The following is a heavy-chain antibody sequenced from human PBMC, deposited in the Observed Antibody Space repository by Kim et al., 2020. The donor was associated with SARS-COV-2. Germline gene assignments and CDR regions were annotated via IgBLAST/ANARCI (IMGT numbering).Heavy chain of an antibody. J-gene: IGHJ4*01. CDR2: AYYSGST. D-gene: IGHD2-15*01. Sequence: SETLSLTCTVSGDSVSINDYSWGWIRQPPGKGPEWIGTAYYSGSTYYDPSLHSLVTISVDMFKNQFFLSLTSVTAPETSVIYCTRGSRLAICVVVMHFD. CDR1: GDSVSINDYS. V-gene: IGHV4-39*01. CDR3: TRGSRLAICVVVMHFD.